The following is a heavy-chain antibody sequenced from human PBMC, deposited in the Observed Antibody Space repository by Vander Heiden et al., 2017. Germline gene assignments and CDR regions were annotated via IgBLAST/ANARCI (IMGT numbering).Heavy chain of an antibody. Sequence: QVQLQESGPGLVKPSETLSLTCTVSGASISSNNYYWGWIRQPPGKGLEWIGSIYYSGSTYFNPSLKSRVTISVDTSTNQFSLKLTSVTAADTAVYYCASQLAVAGKAWFDPWGQGTLVIVSS. J-gene: IGHJ5*02. D-gene: IGHD6-19*01. CDR3: ASQLAVAGKAWFDP. CDR2: IYYSGST. CDR1: GASISSNNYY. V-gene: IGHV4-39*01.